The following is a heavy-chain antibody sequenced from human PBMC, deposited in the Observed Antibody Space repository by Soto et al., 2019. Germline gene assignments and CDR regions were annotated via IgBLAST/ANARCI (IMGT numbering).Heavy chain of an antibody. D-gene: IGHD6-19*01. J-gene: IGHJ6*02. CDR3: AGDGAREQWLVRMDV. CDR2: ILVGSGNT. V-gene: IGHV1-58*01. Sequence: SVKVSCKASGFTFTNSAVQCVRQALGQRLEWIRWILVGSGNTNYAQQFQERVTITRDMSTSTAYMERSSLRSEDPAVYYCAGDGAREQWLVRMDVWGQGPTVTVSS. CDR1: GFTFTNSA.